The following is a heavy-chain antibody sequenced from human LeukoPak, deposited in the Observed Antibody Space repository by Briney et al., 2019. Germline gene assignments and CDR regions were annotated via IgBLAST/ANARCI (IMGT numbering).Heavy chain of an antibody. CDR2: INPNSGGT. CDR3: ARDRNEPTVPSLYDFWSGPALLHYYHLDV. CDR1: GYTFTGYY. Sequence: ASVKVSCKASGYTFTGYYMHWVRQASGQGLEWMGWINPNSGGTNYAQKFQGRVTMTRDTSISTAYMELSRLRSDDTAVYYCARDRNEPTVPSLYDFWSGPALLHYYHLDVWGKGTTVTVSS. V-gene: IGHV1-2*02. D-gene: IGHD3-3*01. J-gene: IGHJ6*03.